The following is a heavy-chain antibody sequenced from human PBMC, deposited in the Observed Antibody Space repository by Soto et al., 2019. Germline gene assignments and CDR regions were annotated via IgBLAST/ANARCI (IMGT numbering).Heavy chain of an antibody. CDR2: ISAYNGNT. J-gene: IGHJ4*02. CDR1: GYTFTSYG. Sequence: GASVKVSCEASGYTFTSYGISWVRQAPEQGLEWMGWISAYNGNTNYAQKLQGRVTMTTDTSTSTAYKELRSLRSDDTAVYYCAREGYDILTGYFQGSSFFDYWGQGTLVTVSS. CDR3: AREGYDILTGYFQGSSFFDY. D-gene: IGHD3-9*01. V-gene: IGHV1-18*01.